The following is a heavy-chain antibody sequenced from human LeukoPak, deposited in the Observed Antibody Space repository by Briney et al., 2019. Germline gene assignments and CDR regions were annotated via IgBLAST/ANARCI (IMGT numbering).Heavy chain of an antibody. CDR1: GFTFSSYA. Sequence: GGSLRLSCAASGFTFSSYAMSWVRQAPGKGLEWVSAISGSGGSTYYADSVKGRFTISRDNSKNTLYLQMNSLRAEDTTVYYCAKRDYGDYGIDYWGQGTLVTVSS. D-gene: IGHD4-17*01. CDR3: AKRDYGDYGIDY. CDR2: ISGSGGST. J-gene: IGHJ4*02. V-gene: IGHV3-23*01.